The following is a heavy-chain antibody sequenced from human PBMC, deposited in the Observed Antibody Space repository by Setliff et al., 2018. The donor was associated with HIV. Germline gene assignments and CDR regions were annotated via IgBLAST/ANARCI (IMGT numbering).Heavy chain of an antibody. CDR2: IYSIGST. CDR3: ARGPARAVARPGWLDP. J-gene: IGHJ5*02. V-gene: IGHV4-61*09. D-gene: IGHD6-19*01. Sequence: SETLSLTCTVSGASISSGTYFWTWVRQPAGQGLEWVGHIYSIGSTKYNPSLQSRVTMSRDTSKNQFSLHLRSVTAADTAVYYCARGPARAVARPGWLDPWGQGTLVTVSS. CDR1: GASISSGTYF.